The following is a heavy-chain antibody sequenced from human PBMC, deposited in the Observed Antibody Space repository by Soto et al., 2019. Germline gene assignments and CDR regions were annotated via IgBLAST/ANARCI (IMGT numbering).Heavy chain of an antibody. CDR1: GYTFTGYY. J-gene: IGHJ5*02. D-gene: IGHD6-13*01. Sequence: ASVKVSCKASGYTFTGYYMHWVRQAPGQGLEWMGWINPNSGGTNYAQKFQGWVTMTRDTSISTAYMELSRLRSDDTAVYYCARARIIAAAGKGNWFDPWGQGTLVTVSS. CDR2: INPNSGGT. CDR3: ARARIIAAAGKGNWFDP. V-gene: IGHV1-2*04.